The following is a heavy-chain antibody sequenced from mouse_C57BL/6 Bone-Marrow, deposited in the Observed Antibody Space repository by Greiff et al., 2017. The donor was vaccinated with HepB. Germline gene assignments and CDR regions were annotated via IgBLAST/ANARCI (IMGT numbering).Heavy chain of an antibody. CDR1: GYAFSSSW. V-gene: IGHV1-82*01. CDR2: IYPGDGDT. D-gene: IGHD2-5*01. CDR3: ARAGYSNYSFAY. Sequence: VQGVESGPELVKPGASVKISCKASGYAFSSSWMNWVKQRPGKGLEWIGRIYPGDGDTNYNGKFKGKATLTADKSSSTAYMQLSSLTSEDSAVYFCARAGYSNYSFAYWGQGTLVTVSA. J-gene: IGHJ3*01.